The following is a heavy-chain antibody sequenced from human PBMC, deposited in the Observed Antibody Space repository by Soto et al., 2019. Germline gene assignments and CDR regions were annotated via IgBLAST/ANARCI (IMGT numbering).Heavy chain of an antibody. CDR2: IYYTGST. CDR3: ARRDYGDYNYYYYGMDV. V-gene: IGHV4-59*08. Sequence: PSETLSLTCTVSGGSIRDYYWGWIRQSPGKGLERIGYIYYTGSTNYNPSLKSRVTISVDTSKNQFSLKLSSVTAADTAVYYCARRDYGDYNYYYYGMDVWGQGTTVTVSS. D-gene: IGHD4-17*01. CDR1: GGSIRDYY. J-gene: IGHJ6*02.